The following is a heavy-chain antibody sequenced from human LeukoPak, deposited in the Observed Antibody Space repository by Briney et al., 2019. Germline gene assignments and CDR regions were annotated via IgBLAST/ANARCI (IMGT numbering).Heavy chain of an antibody. J-gene: IGHJ4*02. V-gene: IGHV1-2*02. CDR3: ARDSGQVLLLLVFDY. Sequence: AASVNVSCKASGYTFTGYYMHWVRQAPGQGLEWMGWIIPNSGGTYYAQKFQGRVTMTRDTSISAAYMELSRLRSDDTVVYCCARDSGQVLLLLVFDYWGQGTLVTVSS. D-gene: IGHD3-22*01. CDR1: GYTFTGYY. CDR2: IIPNSGGT.